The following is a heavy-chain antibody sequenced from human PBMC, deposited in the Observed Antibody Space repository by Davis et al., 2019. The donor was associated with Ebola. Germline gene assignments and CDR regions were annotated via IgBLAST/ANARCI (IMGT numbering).Heavy chain of an antibody. D-gene: IGHD3-3*01. Sequence: PSETLSLTCTVSGGSISSYYWSWIRQPPGKGLEWIGYIYYSGSTNYNPSLKSRVTISVDTSKNQFSLKLSSVTAADTAVYYCARSTYDFWSYYYYGMDVWGQGTTVTVSS. CDR3: ARSTYDFWSYYYYGMDV. CDR2: IYYSGST. V-gene: IGHV4-59*01. CDR1: GGSISSYY. J-gene: IGHJ6*02.